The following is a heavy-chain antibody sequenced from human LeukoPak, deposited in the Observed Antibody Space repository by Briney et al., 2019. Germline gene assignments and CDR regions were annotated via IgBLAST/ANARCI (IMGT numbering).Heavy chain of an antibody. Sequence: PGGSLRLSCAASGFTFSSYEMNWVRQAPGKGLEWVSYISSSGSTIYYADSVKGRFTISRDNAKNSLYLQMNSLRDEDTAAYYCANRGPPGRYHYLESWGQGTLVTVSS. CDR2: ISSSGSTI. J-gene: IGHJ4*02. CDR3: ANRGPPGRYHYLES. D-gene: IGHD3-10*01. CDR1: GFTFSSYE. V-gene: IGHV3-48*03.